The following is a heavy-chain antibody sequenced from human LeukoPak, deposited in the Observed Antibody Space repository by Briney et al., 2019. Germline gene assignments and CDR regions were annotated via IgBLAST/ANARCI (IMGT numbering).Heavy chain of an antibody. V-gene: IGHV4-59*01. J-gene: IGHJ5*02. CDR1: GGSISSYY. D-gene: IGHD4-17*01. Sequence: SETLSLTCAVSGGSISSYYWSWIRQPPGKGLEWIGYIYYSGSTNYNPSLKSRVTISVDTSKNQFSLKLSSVTAADTAVYYCARAHGDYAKWFDPWGQGTLVTVSS. CDR3: ARAHGDYAKWFDP. CDR2: IYYSGST.